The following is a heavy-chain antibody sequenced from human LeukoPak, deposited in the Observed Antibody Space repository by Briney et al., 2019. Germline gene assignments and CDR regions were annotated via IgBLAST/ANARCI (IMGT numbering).Heavy chain of an antibody. CDR2: IYTSGST. CDR3: ARGVVGATWGYYYYYMDV. D-gene: IGHD1-26*01. J-gene: IGHJ6*03. CDR1: GGSISSGSYY. V-gene: IGHV4-61*02. Sequence: SETLSLTCTVSGGSISSGSYYWSWIRQPAGKGLEWIGRIYTSGSTNYNPSLKSRVTISVDTSKNQFSLKLSSVTAADTAVYYCARGVVGATWGYYYYYMDVWGKGTTVTVSS.